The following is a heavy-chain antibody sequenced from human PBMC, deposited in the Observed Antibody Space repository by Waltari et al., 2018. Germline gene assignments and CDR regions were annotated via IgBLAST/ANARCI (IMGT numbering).Heavy chain of an antibody. CDR3: ARGKVRGGLPYNWFDP. D-gene: IGHD3-10*01. CDR1: GGSFCGYY. CDR2: INHSGST. Sequence: QVQLQQWGAGLLKPSETLSLTCAVHGGSFCGYYCSWLRQPPGKGLEWIGEINHSGSTNYNPSLKSRVTISVDTSKNQFSLKLSSVTAADTAVYYCARGKVRGGLPYNWFDPWGQGTLVTVSS. J-gene: IGHJ5*02. V-gene: IGHV4-34*01.